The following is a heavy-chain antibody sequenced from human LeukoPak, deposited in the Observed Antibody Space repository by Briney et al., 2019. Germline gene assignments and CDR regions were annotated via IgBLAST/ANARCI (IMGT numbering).Heavy chain of an antibody. CDR1: GFTFSTNA. CDR3: GKDWIQFNRVYDCFSS. V-gene: IGHV3-23*01. CDR2: IGGHET. D-gene: IGHD2-21*01. Sequence: PGGSLRLSCTTSGFTFSTNAMSWVRQAPGKGLEWVGTIGGHETFYADSVKGRFTISSGNSKKTVFLHISSLSVEDTGVYYFGKDWIQFNRVYDCFSSWGQGTLVTVYS. J-gene: IGHJ5*02.